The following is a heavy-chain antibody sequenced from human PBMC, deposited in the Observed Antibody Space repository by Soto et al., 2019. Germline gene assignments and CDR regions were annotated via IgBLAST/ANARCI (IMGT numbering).Heavy chain of an antibody. CDR1: GGSISSGGYY. D-gene: IGHD1-20*01. CDR2: IYYSGST. V-gene: IGHV4-31*03. J-gene: IGHJ5*02. CDR3: AITRLDYGWFYP. Sequence: QVQLQESGPGLVKPSQTLSLTCTVSGGSISSGGYYWSWIRQHPGKGLEWIGYIYYSGSTYYTPSLINRVTISLDTSNNQFSLKLTSVTASVTAVYYCAITRLDYGWFYPWGQRTLVTVSS.